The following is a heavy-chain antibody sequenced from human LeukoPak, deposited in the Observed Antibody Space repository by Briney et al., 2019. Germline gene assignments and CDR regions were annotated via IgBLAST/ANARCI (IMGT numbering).Heavy chain of an antibody. D-gene: IGHD3-10*01. J-gene: IGHJ4*02. CDR3: ARVRGVEFDY. CDR1: GYTFTSYY. CDR2: INPSGGNT. V-gene: IGHV1-46*01. Sequence: ASVTVSCKTSGYTFTSYYMHWVRQAPGQGLEWMGIINPSGGNTNYAQRFQGRVTMTRDKSTRTVYMELSSLRSEDTALYYCARVRGVEFDYWGQGTLITVSS.